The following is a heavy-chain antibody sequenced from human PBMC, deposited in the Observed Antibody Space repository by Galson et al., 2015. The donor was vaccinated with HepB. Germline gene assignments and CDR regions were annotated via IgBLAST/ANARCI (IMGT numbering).Heavy chain of an antibody. CDR1: GGSFSGYY. Sequence: ETLSLTCAVYGGSFSGYYWSWIRQPPGKGLEWIGEINHSGSTNYNPSLKSRVTISVDTSKNQFSLKLSSVTAADTAVYYCARGILKAMTTVTRGWFDPWGQGTLVTVSS. J-gene: IGHJ5*02. D-gene: IGHD4-17*01. CDR3: ARGILKAMTTVTRGWFDP. V-gene: IGHV4-34*01. CDR2: INHSGST.